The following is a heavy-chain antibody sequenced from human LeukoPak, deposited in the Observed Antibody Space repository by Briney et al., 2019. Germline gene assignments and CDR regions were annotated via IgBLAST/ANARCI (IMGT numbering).Heavy chain of an antibody. J-gene: IGHJ4*02. CDR2: IYTSGST. Sequence: SETLSLTCTVSGGSISSYYWSWIRQPAGKGLEWIGRIYTSGSTNYNPSLKSRVTMSVDTSKNQFSLKLSSVTAADTAVYYCARATYYYGSGSYPFDYWGQGTLVTVSS. V-gene: IGHV4-4*07. D-gene: IGHD3-10*01. CDR3: ARATYYYGSGSYPFDY. CDR1: GGSISSYY.